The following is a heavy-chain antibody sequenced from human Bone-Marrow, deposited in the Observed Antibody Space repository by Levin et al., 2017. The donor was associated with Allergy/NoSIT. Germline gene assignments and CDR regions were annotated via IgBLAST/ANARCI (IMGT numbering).Heavy chain of an antibody. Sequence: SETLSLTCTVSGGSISSSAHYWGWIRQPPGKELEWIVTISHSGNTYHNPSLTSRATISLDTSKNQVSLKLNSVTAADTAVYYCAREGTHQAWDYWGQGALVTVSS. CDR3: AREGTHQAWDY. D-gene: IGHD1-14*01. CDR2: ISHSGNT. CDR1: GGSISSSAHY. J-gene: IGHJ4*02. V-gene: IGHV4-39*07.